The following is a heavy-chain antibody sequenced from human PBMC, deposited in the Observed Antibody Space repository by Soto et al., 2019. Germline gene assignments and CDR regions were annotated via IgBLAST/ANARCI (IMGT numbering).Heavy chain of an antibody. Sequence: SDTLSLTCTVSGASISIGRSYWSWIRQHPGKGLEWIGYMFYSGSTYYHPSLKSRVNISADTSKNQFSLRLTSVTPADTAVYYCARDNGYGHFDSWGQGTLVTVSS. J-gene: IGHJ4*02. CDR3: ARDNGYGHFDS. CDR2: MFYSGST. CDR1: GASISIGRSY. V-gene: IGHV4-31*03. D-gene: IGHD5-12*01.